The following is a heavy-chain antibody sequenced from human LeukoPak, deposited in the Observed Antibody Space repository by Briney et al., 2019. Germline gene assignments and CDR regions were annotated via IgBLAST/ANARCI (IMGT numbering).Heavy chain of an antibody. D-gene: IGHD3-22*01. CDR3: YIPYYDTSAYKGY. CDR2: ISGSGGST. CDR1: GFTVSSNY. J-gene: IGHJ4*02. V-gene: IGHV3-23*01. Sequence: PGGSLRLSCAASGFTVSSNYMSWVRQAPGKGLEWVSAISGSGGSTYYADSVKGRFTISRDNSKNTLYLQMNSLRAEDTAVYYCYIPYYDTSAYKGYWGQGTLVTVSS.